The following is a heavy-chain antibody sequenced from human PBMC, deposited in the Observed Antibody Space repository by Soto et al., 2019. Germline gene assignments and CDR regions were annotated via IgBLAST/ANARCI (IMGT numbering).Heavy chain of an antibody. V-gene: IGHV1-69*08. Sequence: QVQLVQSGAEVKKPGSSVKVSCKASGGTFSSYTISWVRQAPGQGLEWMGRIIPILGIANYAQKCQGRVTITADKSTSTAYMELSSLRSEDTAVYYCARDTAMVPFDYWGQGTLVTVSS. J-gene: IGHJ4*02. CDR2: IIPILGIA. CDR3: ARDTAMVPFDY. CDR1: GGTFSSYT. D-gene: IGHD5-18*01.